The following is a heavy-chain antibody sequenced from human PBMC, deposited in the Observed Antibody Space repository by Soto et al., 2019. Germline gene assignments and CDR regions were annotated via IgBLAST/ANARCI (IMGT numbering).Heavy chain of an antibody. Sequence: DVQLVESGGALVRPGGSLRLSCAASGFPFTVFWMSWVRQVPGKGLEWVAMINQGGTERYYVDSVKGRFTISRDNAANLVYLQMESLRGEDTAVYYCARDGPIQQLGQSYQFWGQGTLVTVSS. D-gene: IGHD4-4*01. CDR1: GFPFTVFW. V-gene: IGHV3-7*01. J-gene: IGHJ1*01. CDR2: INQGGTER. CDR3: ARDGPIQQLGQSYQF.